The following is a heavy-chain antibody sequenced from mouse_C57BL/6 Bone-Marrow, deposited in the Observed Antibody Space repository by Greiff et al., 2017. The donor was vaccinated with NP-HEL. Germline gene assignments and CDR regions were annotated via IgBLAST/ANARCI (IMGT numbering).Heavy chain of an antibody. CDR3: ARSLSTGLYYYAMDY. D-gene: IGHD4-1*02. CDR1: GYTFTSYW. CDR2: IDPNSGGT. J-gene: IGHJ4*01. V-gene: IGHV1-72*01. Sequence: VKLMESGAELVKPGASVKLSCKASGYTFTSYWMHWVKQRPGRGLEWIGRIDPNSGGTKYNEKFKSKATLTVDKPSSTAYMQLSSLTSEDSAVYYCARSLSTGLYYYAMDYWGQGTSVTVSS.